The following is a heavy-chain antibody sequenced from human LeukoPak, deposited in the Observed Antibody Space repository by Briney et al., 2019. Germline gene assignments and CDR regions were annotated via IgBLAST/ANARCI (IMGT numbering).Heavy chain of an antibody. Sequence: GGSLRLSCAASGFTFTNYAMSWVRQAPGKGLEWVSGISGSGSSTYYADSVKGRFTISRDNSKNTLYLQMNSLRAEDTAVYYCAKSDDSDYWGQGTLVTVSS. J-gene: IGHJ4*02. CDR3: AKSDDSDY. D-gene: IGHD2-21*01. CDR2: ISGSGSST. CDR1: GFTFTNYA. V-gene: IGHV3-23*01.